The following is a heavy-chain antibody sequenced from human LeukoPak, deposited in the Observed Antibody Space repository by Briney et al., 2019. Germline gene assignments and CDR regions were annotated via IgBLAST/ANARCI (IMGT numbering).Heavy chain of an antibody. J-gene: IGHJ4*02. CDR1: GFXFSSHV. CDR3: ARVAPIYSSSLYYLDY. V-gene: IGHV3-33*01. CDR2: IWYGGGNK. D-gene: IGHD6-13*01. Sequence: PGGSLRLSCAASGFXFSSHVMHWVRQAPGEGLEWVAFIWYGGGNKYYADSVKGRFTISRDNSMNTLYLQMKSLRAEDTAVYYCARVAPIYSSSLYYLDYWGQGTLVTVSS.